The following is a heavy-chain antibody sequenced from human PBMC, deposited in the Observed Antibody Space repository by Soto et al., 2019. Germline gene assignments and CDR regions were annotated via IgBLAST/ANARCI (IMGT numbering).Heavy chain of an antibody. J-gene: IGHJ6*02. V-gene: IGHV3-21*01. CDR1: EFTFSSYS. CDR3: AKGGGDSLRYGMDV. CDR2: ISSSSSYI. Sequence: GGSMRLSCAASEFTFSSYSMNWVRQAPGKGLEWVSSISSSSSYIYYADSVKGRFTISRDNAKNSLYLQMNSLRAEDTAVYYRAKGGGDSLRYGMDVWGQGTTVTVSS. D-gene: IGHD4-17*01.